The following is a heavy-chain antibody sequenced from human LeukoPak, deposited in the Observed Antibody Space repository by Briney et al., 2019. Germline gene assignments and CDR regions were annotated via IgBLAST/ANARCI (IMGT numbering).Heavy chain of an antibody. CDR2: IYYTGTT. Sequence: SSDTLSLTCTVSGGSISSGDYYWGWIRQPRGKGLDWIGHIYYTGTTFYNPSLKSRVTISVDTSKDQFSLRLSSVTAADTAVYYCARRSGSYSSRWFDPWGQGTLVTVSS. V-gene: IGHV4-39*01. CDR1: GGSISSGDYY. CDR3: ARRSGSYSSRWFDP. J-gene: IGHJ5*02. D-gene: IGHD1-26*01.